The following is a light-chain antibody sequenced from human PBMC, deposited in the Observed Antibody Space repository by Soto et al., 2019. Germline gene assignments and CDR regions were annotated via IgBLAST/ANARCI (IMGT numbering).Light chain of an antibody. J-gene: IGLJ1*01. Sequence: QSALTQPRSVSGSPGQSVTISCTGTSSDVGVYNYVSWYQQYPGKAPKIMIYDVSKRPSGVPDRFSGSKSDNTASLTISGLQAEDEADYYCCSYAGSYTFVFGIGTQGTVL. CDR1: SSDVGVYNY. CDR3: CSYAGSYTFV. CDR2: DVS. V-gene: IGLV2-11*01.